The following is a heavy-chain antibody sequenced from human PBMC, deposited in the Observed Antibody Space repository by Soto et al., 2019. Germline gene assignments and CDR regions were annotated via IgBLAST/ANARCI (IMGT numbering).Heavy chain of an antibody. D-gene: IGHD6-19*01. Sequence: GSVKVSCKASGYIFTSYYMHWVRQAPGQGLEWMGIINPSGGSTSYAQKFQGRVTMTRDTSTSTVYMELSSLRSEDTAVYYCARGRVRYSSGWPEGPYYFDYWGQGTLVPVSS. CDR3: ARGRVRYSSGWPEGPYYFDY. CDR1: GYIFTSYY. J-gene: IGHJ4*02. CDR2: INPSGGST. V-gene: IGHV1-46*03.